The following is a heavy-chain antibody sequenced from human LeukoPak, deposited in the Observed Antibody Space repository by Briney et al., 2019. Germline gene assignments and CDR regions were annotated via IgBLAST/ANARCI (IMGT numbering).Heavy chain of an antibody. CDR3: AMTALDY. Sequence: GGSLRLSCAASGFTFSSYSMDWVRQAPGKGLEWISYISSSSSTIYYADSVKGRFTISRDNAKNSLYLQMNNLRVEDTAVYYCAMTALDYWGQGTLVTVSS. V-gene: IGHV3-48*01. CDR1: GFTFSSYS. J-gene: IGHJ4*02. CDR2: ISSSSSTI.